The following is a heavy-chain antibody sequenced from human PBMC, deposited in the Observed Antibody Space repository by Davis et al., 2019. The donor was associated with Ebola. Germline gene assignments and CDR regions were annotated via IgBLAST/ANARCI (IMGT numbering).Heavy chain of an antibody. V-gene: IGHV5-51*01. J-gene: IGHJ4*02. D-gene: IGHD3-22*01. Sequence: GESLKISCKGSGYSFTSYWIGWVRQMPGKGLEWMGIIYPGDSDTRYSPSFQGQVTISADKSISTAYLQWSSLKASDTAMYYCARRSVRQYYYDSSGYYSWDYFDYWGQGTLVTVSS. CDR3: ARRSVRQYYYDSSGYYSWDYFDY. CDR1: GYSFTSYW. CDR2: IYPGDSDT.